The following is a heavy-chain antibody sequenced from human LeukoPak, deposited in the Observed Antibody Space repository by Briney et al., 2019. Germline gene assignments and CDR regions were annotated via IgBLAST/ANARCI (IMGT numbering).Heavy chain of an antibody. D-gene: IGHD3-22*01. Sequence: ASVRVSCKASGYTFSIYGFSWVRQAPGQGLEWMGWISVYNGNTNYAQKFQGRVTMTRNTSISTAYMELSSLRSEDTAVYYCARGKYYDSSGLDAFDIWGQGTMVTVSS. V-gene: IGHV1-18*01. CDR1: GYTFSIYG. CDR2: ISVYNGNT. J-gene: IGHJ3*02. CDR3: ARGKYYDSSGLDAFDI.